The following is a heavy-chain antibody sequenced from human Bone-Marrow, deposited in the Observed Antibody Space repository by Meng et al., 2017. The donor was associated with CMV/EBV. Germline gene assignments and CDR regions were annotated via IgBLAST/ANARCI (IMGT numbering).Heavy chain of an antibody. CDR3: ARDRDPLVAARLGWFDP. Sequence: ASVKVSCKASGYTFTGYYMHWVRQAPGQGLEWMGWINPNSGGTNYAQKFQGRVTMTRDTSISTAYMELSRLRSDDTAVYYCARDRDPLVAARLGWFDPWGQGTLVTVSS. V-gene: IGHV1-2*02. CDR1: GYTFTGYY. CDR2: INPNSGGT. J-gene: IGHJ5*02. D-gene: IGHD2-15*01.